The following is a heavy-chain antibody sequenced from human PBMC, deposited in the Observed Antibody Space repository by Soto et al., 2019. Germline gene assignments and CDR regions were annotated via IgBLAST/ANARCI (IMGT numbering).Heavy chain of an antibody. J-gene: IGHJ6*02. Sequence: QVHLVESGGGVVQPGTSLRLSCAASGFTFSDHAMYWVRQAPGKGLEWVAVIWNDGIKKFYAESVKGRLTISRDNFKNILYMQINDLRVEDRGVYYCARDPERWIPRRGEVYGMDVWGQGTTVTVSS. CDR2: IWNDGIKK. D-gene: IGHD5-18*01. CDR3: ARDPERWIPRRGEVYGMDV. CDR1: GFTFSDHA. V-gene: IGHV3-33*01.